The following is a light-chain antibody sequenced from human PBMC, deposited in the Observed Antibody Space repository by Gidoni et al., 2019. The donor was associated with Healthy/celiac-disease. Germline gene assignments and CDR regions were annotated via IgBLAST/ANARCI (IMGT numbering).Light chain of an antibody. CDR2: AAS. J-gene: IGKJ2*02. CDR1: LSISTY. V-gene: IGKV1-39*01. CDR3: QQSYSTPCT. Sequence: LQMTPSPSSLSASVGDRITIPCRASLSISTYLHWYQQKPGKAPKLLIYAASSLQSGVPSRFSGSGSGTDFTLTISSLQPEDFATYYCQQSYSTPCTFGQGTKVEIK.